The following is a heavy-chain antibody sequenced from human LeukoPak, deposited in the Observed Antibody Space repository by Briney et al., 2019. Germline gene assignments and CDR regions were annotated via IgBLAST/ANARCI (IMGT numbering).Heavy chain of an antibody. V-gene: IGHV1-8*01. CDR2: MNPNSGNT. CDR3: ARGINGMDV. CDR1: GYTFTSYE. J-gene: IGHJ6*02. D-gene: IGHD3-16*01. Sequence: GASVKVSCKASGYTFTSYEINWVRQATGQGLEWMGGMNPNSGNTGYAQKFQGRLTMTRDTSISTAYMELSSLRSEDTAVYYCARGINGMDVWGQGTTVTVSS.